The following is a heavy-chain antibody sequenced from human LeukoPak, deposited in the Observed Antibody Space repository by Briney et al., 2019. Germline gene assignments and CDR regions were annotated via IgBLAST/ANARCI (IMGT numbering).Heavy chain of an antibody. D-gene: IGHD3-3*01. CDR3: ATPPVKVWSGYPLPFDY. V-gene: IGHV1-24*01. CDR2: FDPEDGET. Sequence: ASVKVSCKVSGYTRTELSMHWVRQAPGKGLEWMGGFDPEDGETIYAQKFQGRVTMTEDTSTDTAYMELSSLRSEDTAVYYCATPPVKVWSGYPLPFDYWGQGTLVTVSS. J-gene: IGHJ4*02. CDR1: GYTRTELS.